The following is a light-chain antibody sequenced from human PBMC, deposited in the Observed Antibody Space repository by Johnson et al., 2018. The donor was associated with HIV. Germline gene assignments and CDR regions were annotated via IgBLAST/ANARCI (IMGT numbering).Light chain of an antibody. CDR1: SSNIGNNY. CDR2: ENN. J-gene: IGLJ1*01. CDR3: GTWDSSLSALA. V-gene: IGLV1-51*02. Sequence: QSVLTQPPSVSAAPGQKVTISCSGSSSNIGNNYVSWYQQLPGPAPKLLIYENNKRPSGIPDRFSGSKSGTSATLGITGLQTGDEADYYCGTWDSSLSALAFGTGTKVTVL.